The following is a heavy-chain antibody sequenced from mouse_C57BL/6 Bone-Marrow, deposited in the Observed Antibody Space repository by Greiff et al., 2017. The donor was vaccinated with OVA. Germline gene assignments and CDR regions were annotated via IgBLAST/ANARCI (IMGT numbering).Heavy chain of an antibody. CDR3: ARPRYDYDEAWFAY. CDR1: GYTFTDYY. CDR2: INPNNGGT. J-gene: IGHJ3*01. V-gene: IGHV1-26*01. D-gene: IGHD2-4*01. Sequence: VQLQQSGPELVKPGASVKISCKASGYTFTDYYMNWVKQSHGKSLEWIGDINPNNGGTSYNQKFKGNATLTVDRSSSTAYMELRSLTSEDSAVYYCARPRYDYDEAWFAYWGQGTLVTVSA.